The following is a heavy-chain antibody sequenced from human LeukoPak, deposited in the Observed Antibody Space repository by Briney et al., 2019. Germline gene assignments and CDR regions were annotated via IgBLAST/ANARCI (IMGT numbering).Heavy chain of an antibody. CDR2: IRYDGSNK. D-gene: IGHD2-21*02. V-gene: IGHV3-30*02. Sequence: PGGSLRLSCAASGFTFSSYGMHWVRQAPGKGLEWVAFIRYDGSNKYYADSVKGRFTISRDNSKNTLYLQMNSLRAEDTAVYYCAVVVVTAIIDAFDIWGQGTMVTVSS. J-gene: IGHJ3*02. CDR1: GFTFSSYG. CDR3: AVVVVTAIIDAFDI.